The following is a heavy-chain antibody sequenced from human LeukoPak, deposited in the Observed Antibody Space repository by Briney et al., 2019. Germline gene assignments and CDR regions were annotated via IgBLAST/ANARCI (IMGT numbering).Heavy chain of an antibody. J-gene: IGHJ4*02. D-gene: IGHD3-16*01. V-gene: IGHV4-34*01. CDR2: INDSGNT. CDR3: ARLPLGTFGEVLNFDC. CDR1: SEFISGYY. Sequence: ASETLSLTCGVSSEFISGYYWGWIRQPPGKGLEWIGDINDSGNTKYNPTLKNRVTISIDTSKKQFSLKVKSVTAADTAVYYCARLPLGTFGEVLNFDCWGQGTQVNVSP.